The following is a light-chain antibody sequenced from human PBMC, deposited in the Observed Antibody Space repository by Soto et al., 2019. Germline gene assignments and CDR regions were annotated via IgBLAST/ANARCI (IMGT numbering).Light chain of an antibody. J-gene: IGKJ1*01. CDR2: AAS. CDR3: QQYGSSPT. CDR1: QSVTSNY. V-gene: IGKV3-20*01. Sequence: IGLKKSPGTGSLCQMGRGRRGFMASQSVTSNYLAWYQQKPGQAPRLLIYAASRRAPGIPDRFSGSGSGTDFTLTISRLETEDFAVYYCQQYGSSPTFGQGTKVDI.